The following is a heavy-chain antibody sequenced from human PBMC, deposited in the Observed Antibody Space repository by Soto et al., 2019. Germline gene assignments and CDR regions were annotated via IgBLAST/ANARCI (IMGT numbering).Heavy chain of an antibody. CDR3: TTQFFLSSRKPPEDV. CDR2: LSGIFLKT. CDR1: GFTFGNYA. V-gene: IGHV3-23*01. J-gene: IGHJ6*02. Sequence: EVRLLESGGGLVQPGGSLRLSYEASGFTFGNYAMTWVRKGPGRGLEWVPALSGIFLKTYYADSVKGRFTISRDNSKNTMYLEMNSLRVDDTAVYYCTTQFFLSSRKPPEDVWGQGTPVAVSS.